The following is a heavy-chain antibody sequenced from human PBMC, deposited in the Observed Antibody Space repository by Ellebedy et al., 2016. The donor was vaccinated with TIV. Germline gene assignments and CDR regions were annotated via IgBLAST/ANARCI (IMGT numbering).Heavy chain of an antibody. J-gene: IGHJ6*02. V-gene: IGHV3-23*01. Sequence: GESLKISCAASGFTFSSYAMSWVRQAPGKGLEWVSAIFSDGNTYYADSVKGRFTISRDNSKNTLYLQMNSLRAEDTAVYYCARDSGSHNYYYYGMDVWGQGTTVTVSS. D-gene: IGHD1-26*01. CDR1: GFTFSSYA. CDR3: ARDSGSHNYYYYGMDV. CDR2: IFSDGNT.